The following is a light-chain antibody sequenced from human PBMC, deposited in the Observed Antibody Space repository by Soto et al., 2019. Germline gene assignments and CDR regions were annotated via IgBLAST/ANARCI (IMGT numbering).Light chain of an antibody. CDR3: QQTRTYPRT. CDR2: ADS. V-gene: IGKV1-9*01. J-gene: IGKJ4*01. CDR1: QGIAAS. Sequence: DIQLTQSPSFLSASVGDRVTITCRASQGIAASLAWYQQKPGNPPRLLIYADSTLQSGVPSRFSGSGSGTRCTLTISSLEPEDFATYYCQQTRTYPRTFGGGTKVEMK.